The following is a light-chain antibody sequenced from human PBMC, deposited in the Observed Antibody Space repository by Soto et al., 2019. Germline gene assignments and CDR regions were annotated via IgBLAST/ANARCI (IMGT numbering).Light chain of an antibody. CDR3: QQSGTSPWT. CDR1: QSVGSSY. Sequence: ESVLTQSPGTLSLSPGERATLSCRASQSVGSSYLAWYQQKPGQAPRLLIFGASSRAAGIPDRFSGSASGTDFTLTISRVEPEDFAVYYCQQSGTSPWTFGQGTKVEI. J-gene: IGKJ1*01. V-gene: IGKV3-20*01. CDR2: GAS.